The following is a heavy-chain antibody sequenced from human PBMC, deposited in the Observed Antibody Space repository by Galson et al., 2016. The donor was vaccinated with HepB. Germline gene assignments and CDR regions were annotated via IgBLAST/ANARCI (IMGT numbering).Heavy chain of an antibody. CDR2: IFYSGST. D-gene: IGHD2-2*01. J-gene: IGHJ2*01. V-gene: IGHV4-59*01. Sequence: SETLSLTCTVSGGSINSYFWSWIRQPPGKGLEWIGYIFYSGSTNYNPSLKSRATISLDTSKKQFSLKLSSVTAADTAVYYCASTREGSTSWLDFWGRGTLVTVSS. CDR1: GGSINSYF. CDR3: ASTREGSTSWLDF.